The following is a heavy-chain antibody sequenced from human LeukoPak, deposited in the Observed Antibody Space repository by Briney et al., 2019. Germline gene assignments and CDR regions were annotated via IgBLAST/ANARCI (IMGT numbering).Heavy chain of an antibody. CDR1: GFTFSSYG. D-gene: IGHD2-2*01. V-gene: IGHV3-30*18. CDR3: AKDRSSFRHCSSTSCYYNGDFDY. J-gene: IGHJ4*02. Sequence: GGSLRLSCAASGFTFSSYGMHWVRQAPGKGLEWVAVISYDGSNKYYADSVKGRFTISRDNSKNTLYLQMNSLRAEDTAVYYCAKDRSSFRHCSSTSCYYNGDFDYWGQGTLVTVSS. CDR2: ISYDGSNK.